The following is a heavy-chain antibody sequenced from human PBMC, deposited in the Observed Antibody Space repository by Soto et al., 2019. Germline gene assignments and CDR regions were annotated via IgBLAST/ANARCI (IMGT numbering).Heavy chain of an antibody. D-gene: IGHD2-21*01. CDR2: IYVTRAV. V-gene: IGHV4-31*03. Sequence: PSETLSLTCSVSGAALNSGNYYWSWIRQVPGKGLEWIGHIYVTRAVDYNPSLRDRITISQDTSERQFSLNLRLVTAADTAVYYCARLRIATNNYKWFDPWGQGTLVTVSS. CDR3: ARLRIATNNYKWFDP. CDR1: GAALNSGNYY. J-gene: IGHJ5*02.